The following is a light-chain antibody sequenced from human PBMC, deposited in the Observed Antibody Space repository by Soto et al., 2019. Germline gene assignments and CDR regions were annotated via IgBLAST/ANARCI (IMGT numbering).Light chain of an antibody. V-gene: IGLV1-44*01. CDR2: SNN. CDR3: AAWDDSLNGRV. CDR1: SSNIGSNP. J-gene: IGLJ2*01. Sequence: QSVLTQPPSASGTPGQRVTISCSGSSSNIGSNPVNWYQQLPGTAPKLLIFSNNQRPSGVPDRFSGSKSGTSVSLAISGLQSEDEADYYCAAWDDSLNGRVFGGGTKLTVL.